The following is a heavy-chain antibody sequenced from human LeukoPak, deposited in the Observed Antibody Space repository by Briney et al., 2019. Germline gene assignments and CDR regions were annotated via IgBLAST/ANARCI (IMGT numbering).Heavy chain of an antibody. Sequence: PGGSLRLSCSVSGFTFSTYVMHWVRQAPGKGLEYVSAISSNGDNTYYADSVKGRFTISRDNSKNTLYLQMSSLRPDDTAVYLCVRGTGYWGQGTLVTVSS. CDR2: ISSNGDNT. V-gene: IGHV3-64D*06. J-gene: IGHJ4*02. CDR3: VRGTGY. CDR1: GFTFSTYV.